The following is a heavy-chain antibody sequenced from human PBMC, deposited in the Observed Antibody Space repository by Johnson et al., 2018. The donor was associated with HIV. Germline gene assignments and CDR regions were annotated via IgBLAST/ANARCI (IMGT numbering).Heavy chain of an antibody. CDR3: ARDRTVRIVVVILDVFDI. D-gene: IGHD2-21*01. J-gene: IGHJ3*02. CDR2: IKSKTDGGTT. Sequence: VHLVESGGGLVKPGGSLRVSCAASGFTFNNAWMSWVRQAPGKGLEWIGRIKSKTDGGTTDYAAPVKGRFTISRDDSKNTLYLQMNSLGVEDTAVYYCARDRTVRIVVVILDVFDIWGQGTMVTVSS. V-gene: IGHV3-15*01. CDR1: GFTFNNAW.